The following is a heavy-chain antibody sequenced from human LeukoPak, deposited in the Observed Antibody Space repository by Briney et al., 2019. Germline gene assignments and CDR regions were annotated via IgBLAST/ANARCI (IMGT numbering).Heavy chain of an antibody. J-gene: IGHJ6*04. CDR3: AGSIYGSGIPPRYYYYGMDV. CDR1: GGSFSGYY. V-gene: IGHV4-34*01. D-gene: IGHD3-10*01. Sequence: SETLSLTCAVYGGSFSGYYWSWIRQPPGKGLEGIGEINHSGSTNYNPSLKSRVTISVDTSKNQFSLKLSSVTAADTAVYYCAGSIYGSGIPPRYYYYGMDVWGKGTTVTVSS. CDR2: INHSGST.